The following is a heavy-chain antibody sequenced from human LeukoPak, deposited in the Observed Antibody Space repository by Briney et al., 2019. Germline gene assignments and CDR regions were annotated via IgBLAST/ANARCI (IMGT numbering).Heavy chain of an antibody. CDR2: ISAYNGNT. CDR3: ASGRDGYNN. D-gene: IGHD5-24*01. Sequence: ASVKVSCKASGYTFTSYGISWVRQAPGQGLEWMGWISAYNGNTNYAQKFQGRVTITADKSTSTAYMELSSLRSEDTAVYYCASGRDGYNNWGQGTLVTVSS. J-gene: IGHJ4*02. V-gene: IGHV1-18*01. CDR1: GYTFTSYG.